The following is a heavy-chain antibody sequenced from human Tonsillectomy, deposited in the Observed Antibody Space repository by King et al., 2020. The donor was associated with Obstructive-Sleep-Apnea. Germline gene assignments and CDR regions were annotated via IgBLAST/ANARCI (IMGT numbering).Heavy chain of an antibody. D-gene: IGHD3-9*01. J-gene: IGHJ4*02. CDR3: ARGQVGSYDFLTGYHSFDY. CDR1: GGSFSGYY. CDR2: INHSGST. Sequence: VQLQQWGAGLLKPSETLSLTCAVYGGSFSGYYWGWIRQPPGKGLEWIGEINHSGSTNYNPSLKSRVTISEYTSKNQFSLKLSSVTAADTAVYYCARGQVGSYDFLTGYHSFDYWGQGTLVTVSS. V-gene: IGHV4-34*01.